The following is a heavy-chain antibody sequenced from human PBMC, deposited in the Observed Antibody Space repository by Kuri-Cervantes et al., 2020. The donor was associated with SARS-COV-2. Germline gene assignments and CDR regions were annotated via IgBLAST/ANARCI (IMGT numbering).Heavy chain of an antibody. CDR1: GFIFSSYW. CDR2: INSDGSTT. CDR3: ARISIWVVAATLFLAYYYYYGMDV. D-gene: IGHD2-15*01. V-gene: IGHV3-74*01. J-gene: IGHJ6*02. Sequence: GGSLRLSCAASGFIFSSYWMHWVRQAPGKGLVWVSRINSDGSTTSYADSVKGRFTISRDNAKNTLYLQMNSLRAEDTAVYYCARISIWVVAATLFLAYYYYYGMDVWGQGTTVTISS.